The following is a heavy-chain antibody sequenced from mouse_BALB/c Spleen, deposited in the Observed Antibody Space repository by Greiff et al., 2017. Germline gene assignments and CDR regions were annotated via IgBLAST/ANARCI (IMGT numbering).Heavy chain of an antibody. V-gene: IGHV3-2*02. CDR3: AKSHYDSYAMDY. CDR1: GYSITSDYA. J-gene: IGHJ4*01. Sequence: EVQLQESGPGLVKPSQSLSLTCTVTGYSITSDYAWNWIRQFPGNKLEWMGFISYSGSTSYNPSLKSRISITRDTSKNQFFLQLNSVTTEDTATYYCAKSHYDSYAMDYWGQGTSVTVSS. D-gene: IGHD1-1*02. CDR2: ISYSGST.